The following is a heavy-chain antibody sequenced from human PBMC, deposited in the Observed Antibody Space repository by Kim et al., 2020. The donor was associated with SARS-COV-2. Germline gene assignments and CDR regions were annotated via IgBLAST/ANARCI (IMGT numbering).Heavy chain of an antibody. Sequence: ASVKVSCKAFGYTFTKYAINWVRQAPGQGLDWMGWIDTNTGNPTHAQGFTGRFVFSFDSSVRTAYLQISGLKPEDTAIYFCARGDPRDYWGPGTLVTVSS. CDR2: IDTNTGNP. V-gene: IGHV7-4-1*02. CDR1: GYTFTKYA. J-gene: IGHJ4*02. CDR3: ARGDPRDY.